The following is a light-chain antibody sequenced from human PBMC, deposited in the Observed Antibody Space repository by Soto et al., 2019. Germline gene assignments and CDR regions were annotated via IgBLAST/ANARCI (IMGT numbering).Light chain of an antibody. V-gene: IGKV1-39*01. CDR3: QQSYSPPFT. Sequence: DFQMTQSPSTLSASVGDGVTITCRASQSIGSGLAWYQQQPGKAPKLLIYAASTLQSGVPSRFSGSGSGTDFTLTISSLQHEDFATYFCQQSYSPPFTFGGEAKVEIK. J-gene: IGKJ4*01. CDR1: QSIGSG. CDR2: AAS.